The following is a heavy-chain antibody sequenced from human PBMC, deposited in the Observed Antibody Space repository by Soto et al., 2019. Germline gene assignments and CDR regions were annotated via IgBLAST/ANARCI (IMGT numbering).Heavy chain of an antibody. CDR3: ARERVGYCSGGSCYPREGVYYYYMDV. V-gene: IGHV4-59*01. CDR1: GGSISSYY. CDR2: IYYSGST. J-gene: IGHJ6*03. Sequence: PSETLSLTCTVSGGSISSYYWSWIRQPPGKGLEWIGYIYYSGSTNYNPSLKSRVTISVDTSKNQFSLKLSSVTAADTAVYYCARERVGYCSGGSCYPREGVYYYYMDVWGKGTTVTV. D-gene: IGHD2-15*01.